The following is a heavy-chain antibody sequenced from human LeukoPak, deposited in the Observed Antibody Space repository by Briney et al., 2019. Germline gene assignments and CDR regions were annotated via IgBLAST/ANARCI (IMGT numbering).Heavy chain of an antibody. D-gene: IGHD3-16*01. V-gene: IGHV4-59*01. J-gene: IGHJ3*02. CDR1: GGSISSYY. Sequence: PSETLSLTCTVSGGSISSYYWSWTRQPPGKGLEWIGYIYYSGSTNYNPSLKSRVTISVDTSKNQFSLKLSSVTAADTAVYYCARDFGVAAFDIWGQGTMVTVSS. CDR3: ARDFGVAAFDI. CDR2: IYYSGST.